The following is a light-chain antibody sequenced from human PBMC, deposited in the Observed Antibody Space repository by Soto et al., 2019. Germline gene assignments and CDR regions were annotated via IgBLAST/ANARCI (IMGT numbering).Light chain of an antibody. V-gene: IGKV1-27*01. CDR2: HTS. Sequence: PCSVSAFLGYKVTLTCRASEDIAHYLAWYQQKPGKAPRVLLHHTSILQSGVPSRFSGSGNGKDFNVTITSLQPEDVATYFCQKYDRAPLIVGGGTKVDIK. CDR1: EDIAHY. CDR3: QKYDRAPLI. J-gene: IGKJ4*01.